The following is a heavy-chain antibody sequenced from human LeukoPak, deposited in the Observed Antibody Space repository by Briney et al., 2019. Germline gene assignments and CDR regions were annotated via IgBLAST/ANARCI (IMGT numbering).Heavy chain of an antibody. V-gene: IGHV1-69*01. D-gene: IGHD1-1*01. CDR1: GGTFSSYA. J-gene: IGHJ3*02. Sequence: ASVKVSSKASGGTFSSYAISWVRQAPGQGLEWMEGIIPIFGTANYAQKSQGRVTITADESTSTVYMELSSLRSEDTALYYCARAQAQLERWDENGAFDIWGQGTMVTVSS. CDR3: ARAQAQLERWDENGAFDI. CDR2: IIPIFGTA.